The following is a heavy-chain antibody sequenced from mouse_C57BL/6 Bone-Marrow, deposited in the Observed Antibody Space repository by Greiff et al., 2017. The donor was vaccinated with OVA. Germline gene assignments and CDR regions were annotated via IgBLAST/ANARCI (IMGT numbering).Heavy chain of an antibody. Sequence: QVQLKQSGAELARPGASVKMSCKASGYTFTSYTMHWVKQRPGQGLEWIGYINPSSGYTKYNQKFKDKATLTADKSSSTAYMQLSSLTSEDSAVYDCARGAAVEGDYWGQGTTLTVSS. D-gene: IGHD1-1*01. CDR3: ARGAAVEGDY. J-gene: IGHJ2*01. CDR1: GYTFTSYT. CDR2: INPSSGYT. V-gene: IGHV1-4*01.